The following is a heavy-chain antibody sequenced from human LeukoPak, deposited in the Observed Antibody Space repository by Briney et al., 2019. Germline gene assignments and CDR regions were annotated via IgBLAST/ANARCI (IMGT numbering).Heavy chain of an antibody. Sequence: GGSLRLSCAASGFTFSTYAMSWVRQAPGKGLEWVSTFSGSGGRTLYADPVKGRFVISRDNSKNTIYLQMNSLRAEDTAVYYCAKVTSSYNYFDYWGQGAPVTVSS. CDR1: GFTFSTYA. D-gene: IGHD2-2*01. V-gene: IGHV3-23*01. CDR2: FSGSGGRT. J-gene: IGHJ4*02. CDR3: AKVTSSYNYFDY.